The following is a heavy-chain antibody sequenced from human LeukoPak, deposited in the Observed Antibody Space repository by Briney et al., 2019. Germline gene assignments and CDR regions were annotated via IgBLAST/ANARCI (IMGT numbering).Heavy chain of an antibody. J-gene: IGHJ4*02. CDR1: GGSISSSSYC. CDR2: IYYSGNT. CDR3: ARYGSGSYYNSYYFDY. Sequence: PSETLSLTCAVSGGSISSSSYCWGWIRQPPGKGLEWIGSIYYSGNTYYNPSHKSRVTIAIDTSNNQFSLKPSSVTAADTAVYYCARYGSGSYYNSYYFDYWGQGTLVTVSS. V-gene: IGHV4-39*01. D-gene: IGHD3-10*01.